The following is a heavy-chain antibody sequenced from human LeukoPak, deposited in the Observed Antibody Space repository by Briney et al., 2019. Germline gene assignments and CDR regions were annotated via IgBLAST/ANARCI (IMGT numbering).Heavy chain of an antibody. D-gene: IGHD2-2*01. Sequence: GGSLRLSCAASGFTFSSYAMSWVRQAPGKGLEWVSAISGSGGSTYYADSVKGRFTISRDNSKNTLYLQMNSLRAADTAVYYCAKPERGYCSSTSCYQAFDIWGQGTMVTVSS. CDR3: AKPERGYCSSTSCYQAFDI. CDR2: ISGSGGST. CDR1: GFTFSSYA. V-gene: IGHV3-23*01. J-gene: IGHJ3*02.